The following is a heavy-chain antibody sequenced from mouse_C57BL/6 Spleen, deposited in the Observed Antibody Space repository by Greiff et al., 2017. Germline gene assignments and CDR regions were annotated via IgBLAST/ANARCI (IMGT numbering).Heavy chain of an antibody. CDR3: ASYYGSSYPLDY. Sequence: VQLKQSGPELVKPGASVKISCKASGYSFTGYYMNWVKQSPEKSLEWIGEINPSTGGTTYNQKFKAKATLTVDKSSSTAYMQLKSLTSEDSAVYYCASYYGSSYPLDYWGQGTTLTVSS. J-gene: IGHJ2*01. V-gene: IGHV1-42*01. D-gene: IGHD1-1*01. CDR2: INPSTGGT. CDR1: GYSFTGYY.